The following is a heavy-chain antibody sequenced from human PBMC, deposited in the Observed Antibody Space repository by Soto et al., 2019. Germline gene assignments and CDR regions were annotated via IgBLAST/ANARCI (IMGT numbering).Heavy chain of an antibody. D-gene: IGHD3-22*01. J-gene: IGHJ4*02. Sequence: PVGSLRLSCAASGFTFSSYAIHWVRQAPGKGLEWVALVSYDGTNQYYADSVKGRFTISRDNSKNTLYLQMNSLRPEDTAVYFCARPRGIVVTTFDYWGQGSLVTVSS. CDR1: GFTFSSYA. CDR2: VSYDGTNQ. CDR3: ARPRGIVVTTFDY. V-gene: IGHV3-30-3*01.